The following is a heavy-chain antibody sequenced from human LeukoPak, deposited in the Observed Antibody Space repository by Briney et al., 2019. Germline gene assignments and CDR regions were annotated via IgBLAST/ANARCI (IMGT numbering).Heavy chain of an antibody. CDR3: ARGDDLDWFDP. J-gene: IGHJ5*02. V-gene: IGHV4-4*07. D-gene: IGHD5-24*01. Sequence: PSETLSLTCTVSGGSIGNDYLTWIRQSAGKGLEWIGRIHSGGSTNYNPSLKSRVTISVDTSKNQFSLKLSSVTAADTAVYYCARGDDLDWFDPWGQGTLVTVSS. CDR2: IHSGGST. CDR1: GGSIGNDY.